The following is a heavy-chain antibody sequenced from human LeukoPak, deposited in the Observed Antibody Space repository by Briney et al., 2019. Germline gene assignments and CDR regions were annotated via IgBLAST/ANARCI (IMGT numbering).Heavy chain of an antibody. V-gene: IGHV4-59*08. Sequence: PETLSLTCVLPGGSIARYFRSWIRQPPGKGLECIGYNSGSTKYNPSLKSRVTISVDTSKNQFSLKLSSVTAADTAVYYCARGRGYGGNYLRAFDIWGQGTMVSVSS. J-gene: IGHJ3*02. D-gene: IGHD1-26*01. CDR3: ARGRGYGGNYLRAFDI. CDR1: GGSIARYF. CDR2: NSGST.